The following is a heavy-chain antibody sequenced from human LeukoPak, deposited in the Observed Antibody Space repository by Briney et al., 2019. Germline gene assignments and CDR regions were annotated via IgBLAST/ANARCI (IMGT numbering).Heavy chain of an antibody. D-gene: IGHD3-10*01. V-gene: IGHV3-23*01. CDR3: ASNYYGTGIYYNPRGY. J-gene: IGHJ4*02. CDR1: GFTFSTYD. CDR2: ISGSGDDT. Sequence: GRSLSLSCAASGFTFSTYDMSWVRQAPGKGLEWVSGISGSGDDTYYADSVKGRFTISRDNSKNTLYSQMNSLRAGDTAIYYCASNYYGTGIYYNPRGYWGQGTLVT.